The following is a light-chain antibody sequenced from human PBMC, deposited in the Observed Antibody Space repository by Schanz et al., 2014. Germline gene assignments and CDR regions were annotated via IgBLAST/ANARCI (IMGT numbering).Light chain of an antibody. CDR1: GSNVGTGSD. Sequence: QSVLTQPPSVSGAPGQRVTISCTGTGSNVGTGSDVNWYQQLPGTAPKLLIYNNTNRPSGVPDRFSGSKSGTSASLAITGLQAEDEADYYCCSYAGTYTWVFGGGTKVTVL. J-gene: IGLJ3*02. CDR2: NNT. CDR3: CSYAGTYTWV. V-gene: IGLV1-40*01.